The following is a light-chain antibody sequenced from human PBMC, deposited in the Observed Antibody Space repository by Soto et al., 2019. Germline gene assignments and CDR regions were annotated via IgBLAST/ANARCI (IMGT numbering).Light chain of an antibody. J-gene: IGLJ2*01. V-gene: IGLV2-8*01. CDR1: SSDVGGYNY. CDR2: EVT. Sequence: QSALTQPPSASGSPGQSVTISCTGTSSDVGGYNYVSWYQQHPGKAPKLIIYEVTQRPSGVPDRFSGSKSGNTASRTVSGLQNEDEADYYCSSFAGSNIVIFGGGTKLTVL. CDR3: SSFAGSNIVI.